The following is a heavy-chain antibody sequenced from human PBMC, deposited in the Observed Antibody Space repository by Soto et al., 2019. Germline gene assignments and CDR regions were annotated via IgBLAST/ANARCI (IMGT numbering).Heavy chain of an antibody. V-gene: IGHV3-48*03. CDR1: GFTFSSYE. CDR3: ARETHFLDY. J-gene: IGHJ4*02. Sequence: VQLVESGGDLVQPGGSLRLSCAASGFTFSSYEMNWVRQAPGKGLEWVSYISSTGTSMDYADSVKGRFTISRDNAKNSLFLQLNSLRDEDTAVYYCARETHFLDYWGQGTLVSVSA. CDR2: ISSTGTSM.